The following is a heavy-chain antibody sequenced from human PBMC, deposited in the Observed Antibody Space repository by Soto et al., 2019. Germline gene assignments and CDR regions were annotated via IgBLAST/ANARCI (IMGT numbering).Heavy chain of an antibody. CDR3: AREGDYGGYYYGMDV. Sequence: EVQLVESGGGLVQPGGSLRLSCAASGFTFSSYAMHWVRQAPGKGLEYVSTISRNGGSTYYANSVKGRFTISRDNSKNTLYLQRGSLRAEDMALYYSAREGDYGGYYYGMDVWGQGTTVTVSS. V-gene: IGHV3-64*01. D-gene: IGHD4-17*01. CDR2: ISRNGGST. J-gene: IGHJ6*02. CDR1: GFTFSSYA.